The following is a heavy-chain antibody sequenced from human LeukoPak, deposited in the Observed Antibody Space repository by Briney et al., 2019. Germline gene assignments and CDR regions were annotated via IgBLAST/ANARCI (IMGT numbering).Heavy chain of an antibody. J-gene: IGHJ4*02. V-gene: IGHV3-7*01. D-gene: IGHD1-26*01. CDR2: INLDGNEK. Sequence: GGSLRLSCAASGFIFSSHWMSWVRQAPGKGLEWVANINLDGNEKNYVDSVKGRFTISRDNAKNSLYRQMNSLRAEDTAMYYCVRSGSYFSKWGQGTLVTVSS. CDR1: GFIFSSHW. CDR3: VRSGSYFSK.